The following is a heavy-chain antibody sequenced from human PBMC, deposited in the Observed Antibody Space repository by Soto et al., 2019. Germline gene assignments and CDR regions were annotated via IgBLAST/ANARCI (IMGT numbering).Heavy chain of an antibody. V-gene: IGHV3-21*01. CDR2: ISSSSSYI. CDR1: GFTFSSYS. J-gene: IGHJ4*02. CDR3: ARDGGQLWSFDY. Sequence: VGSLRLSCAASGFTFSSYSMNWVRQAPGKGLEWVSSISSSSSYIYYADSVKGRFTISRDNAKNSLYLQMNSLRAEDTAVYYCARDGGQLWSFDYWGQGTLVTVSS. D-gene: IGHD5-18*01.